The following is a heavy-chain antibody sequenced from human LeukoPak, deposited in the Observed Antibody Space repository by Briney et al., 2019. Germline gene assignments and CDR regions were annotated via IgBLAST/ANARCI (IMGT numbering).Heavy chain of an antibody. V-gene: IGHV3-7*01. CDR2: IKQGGSDK. Sequence: PGGSLRLSCAASGFTFSSYWMSWVRQAPGKGLEWVANIKQGGSDKYYVDSVKGRFTISRDNAKNSLYLQMNSLRAEDTAVYYCASHYDFWSGHHYWGQGTLVTVSS. CDR1: GFTFSSYW. CDR3: ASHYDFWSGHHY. J-gene: IGHJ4*02. D-gene: IGHD3-3*01.